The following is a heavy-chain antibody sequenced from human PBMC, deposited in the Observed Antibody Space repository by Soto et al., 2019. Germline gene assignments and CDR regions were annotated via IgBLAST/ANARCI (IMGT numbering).Heavy chain of an antibody. Sequence: GGSLRLSCAASGFTFSNVWLSWVRQGPGKGLEWLGRIKSRTENETTDYASPARGRFIISRDDSKNMLYLQLNSPKSEDPGVYYCVTVLPHANSWFDYWGQGTPVTVSS. CDR1: GFTFSNVW. V-gene: IGHV3-15*01. CDR2: IKSRTENETT. CDR3: VTVLPHANSWFDY. D-gene: IGHD2-2*01. J-gene: IGHJ4*02.